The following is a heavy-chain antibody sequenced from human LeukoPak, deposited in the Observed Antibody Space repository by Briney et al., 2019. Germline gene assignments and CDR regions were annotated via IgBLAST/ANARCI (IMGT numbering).Heavy chain of an antibody. CDR2: IYSSGST. CDR1: GGSISSYY. Sequence: SETLSLTCTVSGGSISSYYWSWIRQPPGKGLEWIGYIYSSGSTKYSPSLKSRVAISLDTSKNDFSLRLSSVTAADTAVYYCARDRGYGGIFDYWSQGTLVTVYS. J-gene: IGHJ4*02. D-gene: IGHD4-23*01. CDR3: ARDRGYGGIFDY. V-gene: IGHV4-59*13.